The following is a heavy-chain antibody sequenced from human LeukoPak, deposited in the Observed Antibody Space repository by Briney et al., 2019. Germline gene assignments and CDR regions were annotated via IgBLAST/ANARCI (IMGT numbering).Heavy chain of an antibody. CDR1: GGSFSGYY. Sequence: PSETLSLTCAVYGGSFSGYYWSWIRQPPGKGLEWIGEINHSGSTNYNPSLKSRVTISVDTSKNQFSLKLSSVTAADTAVYYCARRLYYYDSSGYEADAFDIWGQRTMVTVSS. CDR3: ARRLYYYDSSGYEADAFDI. D-gene: IGHD3-22*01. V-gene: IGHV4-34*01. CDR2: INHSGST. J-gene: IGHJ3*02.